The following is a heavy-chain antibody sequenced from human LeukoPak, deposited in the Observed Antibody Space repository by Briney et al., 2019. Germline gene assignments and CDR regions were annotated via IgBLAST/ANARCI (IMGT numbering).Heavy chain of an antibody. CDR1: GYSYTSYD. V-gene: IGHV1-8*01. D-gene: IGHD1-26*01. J-gene: IGHJ4*02. CDR2: MNPNSGNT. CDR3: AREGSSGVGATVD. Sequence: WASVKVSCKASGYSYTSYDINWVRQATGQGLEWMGWMNPNSGNTGYAQKFQGRVTMTRNTSISTAYMELSSLRSEDTAVYYCAREGSSGVGATVDWGQGTLVTVSS.